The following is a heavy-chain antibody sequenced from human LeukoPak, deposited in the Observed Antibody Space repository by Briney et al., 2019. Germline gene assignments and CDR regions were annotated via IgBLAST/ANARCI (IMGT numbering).Heavy chain of an antibody. D-gene: IGHD6-13*01. CDR1: GFTFSSYS. CDR3: ARGGGYSSSYFDY. J-gene: IGHJ4*02. CDR2: ISSSSSYI. Sequence: GGSLRLSCAASGFTFSSYSMNWVRQAPGKGLEWVSSISSSSSYIYYADSVKGRFTISRDNAKNSLYLQMNSLRAEDTAVYHCARGGGYSSSYFDYWGQGTLVTVSS. V-gene: IGHV3-21*01.